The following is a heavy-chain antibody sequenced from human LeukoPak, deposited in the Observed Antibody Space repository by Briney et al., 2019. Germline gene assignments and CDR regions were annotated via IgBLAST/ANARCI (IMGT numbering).Heavy chain of an antibody. CDR3: ARSYYDNVADAFDI. D-gene: IGHD3-22*01. V-gene: IGHV4-34*01. Sequence: SETLSLTCAVYGGSFSGYYWSWIRQPPGKGLEWIGEINHSGSTNYNPSLKSRVTISVDTSKNQFSLKLSSVTAADTAVYYCARSYYDNVADAFDIWGQGTMVTVSS. J-gene: IGHJ3*02. CDR2: INHSGST. CDR1: GGSFSGYY.